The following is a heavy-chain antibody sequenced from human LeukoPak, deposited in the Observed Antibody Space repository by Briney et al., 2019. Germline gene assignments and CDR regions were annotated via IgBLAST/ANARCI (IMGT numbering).Heavy chain of an antibody. D-gene: IGHD1-1*01. CDR3: ARDRYDWNYEPFDY. Sequence: PGRSLRPSCAASGFTFSSYGVHWVRQAPGKGLEWVAVISHDGSNEYYADSVKGRFTISRDNSKNTVYLQMNSLRAEDTAVYYCARDRYDWNYEPFDYWGQGTLVTVSS. CDR1: GFTFSSYG. J-gene: IGHJ4*02. CDR2: ISHDGSNE. V-gene: IGHV3-30*03.